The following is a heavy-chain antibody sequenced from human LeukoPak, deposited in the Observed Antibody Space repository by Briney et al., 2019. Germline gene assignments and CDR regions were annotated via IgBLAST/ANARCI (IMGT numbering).Heavy chain of an antibody. CDR3: ARASDYDFWSGYFDY. Sequence: ASVKVSCKASGGTFSSYAISWVRQAPGQGLEWMGGIIPIFDTANYAQKFQGRVTITAEESTSTAYMELSSLRSEDTAVYYCARASDYDFWSGYFDYWGQGTLVTVSS. D-gene: IGHD3-3*01. CDR2: IIPIFDTA. V-gene: IGHV1-69*13. CDR1: GGTFSSYA. J-gene: IGHJ4*02.